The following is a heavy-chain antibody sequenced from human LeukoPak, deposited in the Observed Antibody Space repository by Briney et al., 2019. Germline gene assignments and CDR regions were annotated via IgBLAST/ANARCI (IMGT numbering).Heavy chain of an antibody. J-gene: IGHJ3*02. CDR3: AREDTADGVDI. CDR2: ISSSGRMT. CDR1: GFTFSTYE. V-gene: IGHV3-48*03. Sequence: GGSLRLSCAASGFTFSTYEMNWVRQAPGKGLEWISYISSSGRMTYYADSVTGRLTISRDNAKNSLYLQMNSLRGEDTAIYYCAREDTADGVDIWGQGTMVTVSS.